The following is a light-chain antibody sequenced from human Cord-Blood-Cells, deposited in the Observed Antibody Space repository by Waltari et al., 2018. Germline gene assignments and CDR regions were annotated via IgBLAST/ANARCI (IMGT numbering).Light chain of an antibody. J-gene: IGKJ2*01. CDR3: QQYYSTPYT. CDR1: QSVLYSSNNKNY. CDR2: WAS. Sequence: DIVMTQSPDSLAVCLRERATINCKSSQSVLYSSNNKNYLACYQQKPGQPPELPIYWASTRESGVPDRFSGSGSGTDFTLTISSLQAEDVAVYYCQQYYSTPYTFGQGTKLEIK. V-gene: IGKV4-1*01.